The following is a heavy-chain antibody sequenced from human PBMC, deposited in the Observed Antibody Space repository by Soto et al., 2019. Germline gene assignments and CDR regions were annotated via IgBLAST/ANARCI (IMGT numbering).Heavy chain of an antibody. D-gene: IGHD2-15*01. CDR1: GFAFGKFG. CDR3: GQVMDYSADPVS. J-gene: IGHJ1*01. Sequence: QVQLVESGGGVVQPGRSRTLSCAASGFAFGKFGMHWVRQAPGKGLEWVAVLSYDGSTTYYADSVKGRFSISRDKSKNVLYLPTNTMRTYGAAVYYCGQVMDYSADPVSWCQGSV. CDR2: LSYDGSTT. V-gene: IGHV3-30*18.